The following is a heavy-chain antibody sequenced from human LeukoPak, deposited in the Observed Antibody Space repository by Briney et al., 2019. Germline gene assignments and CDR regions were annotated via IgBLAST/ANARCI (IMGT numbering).Heavy chain of an antibody. CDR3: AREHGRAQAFDY. Sequence: SETLSLTCTVSGGSISSGGYYWSWIRQHPGKGLEWIGYIYYSGSTYYNPSLKSRVTISVDTSKNQFSPKLSSVTAADTAAYYCAREHGRAQAFDYWGQGTLVTVSS. CDR2: IYYSGST. J-gene: IGHJ4*02. D-gene: IGHD1-14*01. V-gene: IGHV4-31*03. CDR1: GGSISSGGYY.